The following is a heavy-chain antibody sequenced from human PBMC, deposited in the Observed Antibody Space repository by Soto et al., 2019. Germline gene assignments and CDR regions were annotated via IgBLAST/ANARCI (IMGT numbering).Heavy chain of an antibody. D-gene: IGHD2-2*01. CDR3: ALLPDY. V-gene: IGHV4-30-2*01. CDR1: GGSISSGGYS. Sequence: QLQLQESGSGLVKPSQTLSLTCAVSGGSISSGGYSWSWIRQPPGKGLEWIGYMYHSGSTYYHPSLNRRVTISIARSTNHFSLQLSSVTAAHTPVYYCALLPDYWGQGILVTLSS. CDR2: MYHSGST. J-gene: IGHJ4*02.